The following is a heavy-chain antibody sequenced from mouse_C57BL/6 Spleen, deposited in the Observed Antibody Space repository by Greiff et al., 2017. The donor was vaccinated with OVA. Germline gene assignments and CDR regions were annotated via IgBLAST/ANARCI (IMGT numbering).Heavy chain of an antibody. CDR2: INPNYGTT. Sequence: LVESGASVKISCKASGYSFTDYNMNWVKQSNGKSLEWIGVINPNYGTTSYNQKFKGKATLTVDQSSSTAYMQLNSLTSEDSAVYYCARSTAQAAWFAYWGQGTLVTVSA. V-gene: IGHV1-39*01. J-gene: IGHJ3*01. D-gene: IGHD3-2*02. CDR3: ARSTAQAAWFAY. CDR1: GYSFTDYN.